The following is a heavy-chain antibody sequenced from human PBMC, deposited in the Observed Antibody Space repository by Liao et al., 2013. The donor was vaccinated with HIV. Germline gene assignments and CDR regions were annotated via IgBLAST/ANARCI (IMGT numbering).Heavy chain of an antibody. V-gene: IGHV4-61*02. J-gene: IGHJ4*02. D-gene: IGHD6-19*01. Sequence: QLQLQESGPGLVKPSETLSLTCTVSGGSISSSSYYWGWIRQPAGKGLEWIGRIYNSGSTAYNPSLKSRVTISLDTSKNQFSLKLSSVTAADTAVYYYAASQWLVPDYWGQGTLVTVSS. CDR3: AASQWLVPDY. CDR2: IYNSGST. CDR1: GGSISSSSYY.